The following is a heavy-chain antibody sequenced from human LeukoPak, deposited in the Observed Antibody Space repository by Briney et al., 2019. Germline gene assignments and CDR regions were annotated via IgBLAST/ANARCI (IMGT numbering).Heavy chain of an antibody. J-gene: IGHJ6*02. CDR2: MNPNSGNT. Sequence: ASVKVSCTASGYTFTSYDINWVRQATGQGLEWMGWMNPNSGNTGYAQKFQGRVTMTRNTSISTAYMELSSLRSEDTAVYYCARGEGAAGTPAHFNYGMDVWGQGTTVTVS. CDR1: GYTFTSYD. V-gene: IGHV1-8*01. D-gene: IGHD6-13*01. CDR3: ARGEGAAGTPAHFNYGMDV.